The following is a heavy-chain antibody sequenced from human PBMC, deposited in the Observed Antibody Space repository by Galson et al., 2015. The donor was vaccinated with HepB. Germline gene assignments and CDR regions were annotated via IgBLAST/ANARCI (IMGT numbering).Heavy chain of an antibody. Sequence: SVTVSCKASGGTFSSYAISWVRQAPGQGLEWMGGIIPIFGIANYAQKFQGRVTITADESTSTAYMELSSLRSEDTAVYYCARARDGGATMAFDIWGQGTMVTVSS. CDR1: GGTFSSYA. J-gene: IGHJ3*02. CDR2: IIPIFGIA. CDR3: ARARDGGATMAFDI. D-gene: IGHD1-26*01. V-gene: IGHV1-69*13.